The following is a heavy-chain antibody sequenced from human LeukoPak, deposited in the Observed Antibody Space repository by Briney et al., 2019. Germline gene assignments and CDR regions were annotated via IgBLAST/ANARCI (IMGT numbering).Heavy chain of an antibody. D-gene: IGHD7-27*01. J-gene: IGHJ4*02. V-gene: IGHV3-73*01. CDR2: IRSKANSYAT. CDR3: TRPPGRSWGSDY. CDR1: GFTFSGSA. Sequence: QPGGSLELSCAASGFTFSGSAMHGVRQASGKGLEWVGRIRSKANSYATAYAASVKGRFTISRDDSKNTAYLQMNSLKTEDTAVYYCTRPPGRSWGSDYWGQGTLVTVSS.